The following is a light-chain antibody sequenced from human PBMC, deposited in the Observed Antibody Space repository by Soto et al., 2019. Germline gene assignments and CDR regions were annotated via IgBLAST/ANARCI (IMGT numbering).Light chain of an antibody. CDR2: GAS. CDR3: QHHGSSARTFT. V-gene: IGKV3-20*01. J-gene: IGKJ3*01. Sequence: EIVLTQSPGTLSLSPGERATLTCRAGQSITSRYLAWYQQKPGQAPRLLIYGASIRASGISDRFSGSGSGTDFTLTISSLEAEDFAVYYCQHHGSSARTFTFGPGTKVDI. CDR1: QSITSRY.